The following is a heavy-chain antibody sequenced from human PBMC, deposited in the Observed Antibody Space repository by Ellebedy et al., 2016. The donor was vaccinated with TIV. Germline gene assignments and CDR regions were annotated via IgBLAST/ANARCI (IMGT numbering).Heavy chain of an antibody. V-gene: IGHV4-39*07. Sequence: SETLSLTCTVSGGSLTSTSYCWGWIRQPPGRGLEWIGCLFSTGSTYYNPSLKSRVTISIDTSKNQFSLRLTSVTAADTAVYYCARWLSGHEYLDSWGQGPQVTVSS. CDR3: ARWLSGHEYLDS. D-gene: IGHD5-12*01. J-gene: IGHJ4*02. CDR1: GGSLTSTSYC. CDR2: LFSTGST.